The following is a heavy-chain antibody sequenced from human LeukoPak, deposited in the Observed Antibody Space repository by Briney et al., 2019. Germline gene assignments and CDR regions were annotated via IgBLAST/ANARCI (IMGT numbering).Heavy chain of an antibody. CDR3: ARGVPATYYYYYYMDV. J-gene: IGHJ6*03. V-gene: IGHV1-69*05. D-gene: IGHD2-2*01. CDR1: GGTFSSYA. Sequence: SVKVSFKASGGTFSSYAISWVRQAPGQGLEWMGGIIPIFGTANYAQKFQGRVTITTDESTSTAYMELSSLRSEDTAVYYCARGVPATYYYYYYMDVWGKGTTVTVSS. CDR2: IIPIFGTA.